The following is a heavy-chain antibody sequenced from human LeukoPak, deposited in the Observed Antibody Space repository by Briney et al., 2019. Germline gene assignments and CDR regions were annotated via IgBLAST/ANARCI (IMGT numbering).Heavy chain of an antibody. D-gene: IGHD3-22*01. CDR1: GFTVSSNY. CDR3: TSGDYYDSSGYPD. Sequence: GGSLRLSCAASGFTVSSNYMSWVRQAPGKGLEWVSVIYSGGSTYYADSVKGRFTISRDNSKNTLYLQMNSLRAEDTAVYYCTSGDYYDSSGYPDWGQGTLVTVSS. CDR2: IYSGGST. V-gene: IGHV3-53*01. J-gene: IGHJ4*02.